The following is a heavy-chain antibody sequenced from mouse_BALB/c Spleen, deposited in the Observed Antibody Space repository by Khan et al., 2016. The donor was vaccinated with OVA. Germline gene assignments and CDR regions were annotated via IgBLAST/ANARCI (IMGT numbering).Heavy chain of an antibody. D-gene: IGHD2-14*01. J-gene: IGHJ4*01. Sequence: QVQLKQSGAELARPGASVKMSCKASGYTFTSNTMHWVKQRPGQGLEWIGYINPRSSYTNYNQKFKDKATLTADQSSSTAYMQLSSLTSEDSAVYYCARRTTEYTMDYWGQGTSVTVSS. CDR1: GYTFTSNT. CDR3: ARRTTEYTMDY. CDR2: INPRSSYT. V-gene: IGHV1-4*01.